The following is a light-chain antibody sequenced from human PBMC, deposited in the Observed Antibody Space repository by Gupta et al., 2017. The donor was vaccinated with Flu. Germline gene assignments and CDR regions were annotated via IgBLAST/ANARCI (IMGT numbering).Light chain of an antibody. CDR3: QLYGNSPPFT. CDR2: GAS. CDR1: QSVSSNN. V-gene: IGKV3-20*01. J-gene: IGKJ3*01. Sequence: EIVLTPPPGSLSLLSGERATLSCRASQSVSSNNLAWYQQKPGQAPRLLIYGASNRATGIPARFSGSGSGTDFTLTISRLESEDFAFYFCQLYGNSPPFTFGPGTKVDI.